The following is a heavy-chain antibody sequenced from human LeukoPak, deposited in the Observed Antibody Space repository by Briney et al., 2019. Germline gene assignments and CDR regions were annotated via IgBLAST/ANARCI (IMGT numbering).Heavy chain of an antibody. CDR3: AVRGKGATLAFDY. J-gene: IGHJ4*01. D-gene: IGHD3-16*01. Sequence: GESLKISCKVSGYTFTTYWIGWVRQMPGKGLEWMGIIYPADSDTRYSPSFQGQVTISVDKSITTAYLQWSSLKASDTAIYYCAVRGKGATLAFDYCGHGTLVTDSS. CDR1: GYTFTTYW. CDR2: IYPADSDT. V-gene: IGHV5-51*01.